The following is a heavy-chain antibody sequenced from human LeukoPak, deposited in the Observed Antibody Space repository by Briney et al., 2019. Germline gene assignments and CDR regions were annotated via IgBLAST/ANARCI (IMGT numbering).Heavy chain of an antibody. CDR1: GFTFSSYS. J-gene: IGHJ4*02. Sequence: GGSLRLSCAASGFTFSSYSMNWVRQAPGKGLEWVSSISSSSSYIYYADSVKGRFTISRDNAKNSLYLQMNSLRAEDTAVYYCARDEGFWSGYYNWGQGTLVTVSS. D-gene: IGHD3-3*01. CDR3: ARDEGFWSGYYN. V-gene: IGHV3-21*01. CDR2: ISSSSSYI.